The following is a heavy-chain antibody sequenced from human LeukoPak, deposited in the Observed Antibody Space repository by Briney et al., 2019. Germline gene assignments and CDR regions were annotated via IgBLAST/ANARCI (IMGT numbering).Heavy chain of an antibody. CDR1: GGSFRGYY. J-gene: IGHJ4*02. CDR2: INHSGST. Sequence: KASETLSLTCAVYGGSFRGYYWTWIRQPPGKGLEWIGEINHSGSTNYNPSLKSRVTISVDTSKNQFSLKLSSVTAADTAVYYCASGGWYRGYWGQGTLVTVSS. V-gene: IGHV4-34*01. CDR3: ASGGWYRGY. D-gene: IGHD6-19*01.